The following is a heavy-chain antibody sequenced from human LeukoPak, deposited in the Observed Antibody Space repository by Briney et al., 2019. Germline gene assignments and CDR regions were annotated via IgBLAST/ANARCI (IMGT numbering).Heavy chain of an antibody. CDR3: ASCRGPCYSGQYYFDY. D-gene: IGHD2-15*01. V-gene: IGHV3-30*04. CDR1: GFTFSSYA. CDR2: ISYDGSNK. J-gene: IGHJ4*02. Sequence: GGSLRLSCAASGFTFSSYAMHWVRQAPGKGLEWVAVISYDGSNKYYADSVKVRFTISIDNSKNTLYLQMNSLRAEDTAVYYCASCRGPCYSGQYYFDYWGQGTLVTVSS.